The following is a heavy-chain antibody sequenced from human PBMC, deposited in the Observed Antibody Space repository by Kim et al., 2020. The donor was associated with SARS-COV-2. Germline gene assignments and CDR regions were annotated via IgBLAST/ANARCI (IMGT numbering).Heavy chain of an antibody. CDR3: ARGAYGDVSFDY. Sequence: ASVKVSCKACGYMFTSYGFSWVRQAPGQGLEWLGWISARDCNTKYGQKVQGRVIMTTDTSTNTAYMELWSLRSDDTAMYYCARGAYGDVSFDYWGQGTLV. V-gene: IGHV1-18*04. D-gene: IGHD4-17*01. CDR2: ISARDCNT. CDR1: GYMFTSYG. J-gene: IGHJ4*02.